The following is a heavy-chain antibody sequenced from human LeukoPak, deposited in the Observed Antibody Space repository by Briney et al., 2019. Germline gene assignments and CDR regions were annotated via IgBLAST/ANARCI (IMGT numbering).Heavy chain of an antibody. CDR2: ISPTGSTT. CDR1: GFSFSGHW. D-gene: IGHD6-6*01. J-gene: IGHJ4*02. Sequence: GGSLRLSCTASGFSFSGHWMHWARQLPGKGLVWVSRISPTGSTTSYADSVKGRFTVSRDNAKITLYLQVNNLRAEDTAVYYCARGPNSNWSGLDFWGQGTLLTVSS. V-gene: IGHV3-74*01. CDR3: ARGPNSNWSGLDF.